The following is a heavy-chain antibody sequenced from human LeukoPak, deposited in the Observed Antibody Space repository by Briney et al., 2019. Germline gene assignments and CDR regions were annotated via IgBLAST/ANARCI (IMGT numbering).Heavy chain of an antibody. CDR3: ARDRAGEDIVVVVAATTSYYYYYGMDV. CDR2: INPNSVGT. CDR1: GYTFTGYY. Sequence: ASVKVSCKASGYTFTGYYMHWVRQAPGQGLEWMGWINPNSVGTNYAQKFQGRVTMTRDTSISTAYMELSRLRSDDTAVYYCARDRAGEDIVVVVAATTSYYYYYGMDVWGQGTTVTVSS. J-gene: IGHJ6*02. D-gene: IGHD2-15*01. V-gene: IGHV1-2*02.